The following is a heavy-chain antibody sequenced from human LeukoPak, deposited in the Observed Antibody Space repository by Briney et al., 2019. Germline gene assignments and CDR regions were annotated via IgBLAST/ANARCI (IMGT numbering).Heavy chain of an antibody. CDR3: ARATTTRTRFDY. Sequence: GGSLRLSCIASGFSFSGDAMSWVRQAPGKGREWVSAISGGGDSAYYADSVRGRFTISRDNSKNTLYLQMNSLRAEDTAVYFCARATTTRTRFDYWGQGTLVTVSS. CDR2: ISGGGDSA. D-gene: IGHD4-17*01. V-gene: IGHV3-23*01. J-gene: IGHJ4*02. CDR1: GFSFSGDA.